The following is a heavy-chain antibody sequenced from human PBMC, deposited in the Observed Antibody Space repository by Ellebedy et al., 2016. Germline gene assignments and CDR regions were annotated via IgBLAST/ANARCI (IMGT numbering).Heavy chain of an antibody. D-gene: IGHD6-13*01. Sequence: GESLKISXAASGFTFSSYWMSWVRQAPGKGLEWVANIKQDGSEKYYVDSVKGRFTISRDNAKNSLYLQMNSLRAEDTAVYYCARGKLTVFGRAAWFNPWGQGTLVTVSS. V-gene: IGHV3-7*01. CDR2: IKQDGSEK. J-gene: IGHJ5*02. CDR1: GFTFSSYW. CDR3: ARGKLTVFGRAAWFNP.